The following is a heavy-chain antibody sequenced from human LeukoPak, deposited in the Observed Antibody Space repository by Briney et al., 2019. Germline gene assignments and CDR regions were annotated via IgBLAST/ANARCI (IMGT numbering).Heavy chain of an antibody. V-gene: IGHV1-18*01. CDR1: GYDSTTYG. J-gene: IGHJ4*02. D-gene: IGHD1-26*01. CDR2: ISGDGDNT. CDR3: ARFHGYYIGLYYFDY. Sequence: ASVKVSCKASGYDSTTYGLTWVRQAPGQGLEWMGWISGDGDNTKYVEEFQGRVTMTTDTSTSTAYMELRSLRSDDTAVYYCARFHGYYIGLYYFDYWGQGTLVTVSS.